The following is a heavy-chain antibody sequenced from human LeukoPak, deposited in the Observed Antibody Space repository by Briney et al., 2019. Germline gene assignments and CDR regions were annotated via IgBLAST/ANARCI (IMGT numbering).Heavy chain of an antibody. D-gene: IGHD2-15*01. Sequence: GGSLRLSCAASGFTFSSYGMHWVRQAPGKGLEWVAVISYDGSNKYYAGSVKGRFTISRDNSKNTLYLQMNSLRAEDTAVYYCAKDRSIVVVVVANVFDYWGQGTLVTVSS. CDR2: ISYDGSNK. CDR1: GFTFSSYG. V-gene: IGHV3-30*18. CDR3: AKDRSIVVVVVANVFDY. J-gene: IGHJ4*02.